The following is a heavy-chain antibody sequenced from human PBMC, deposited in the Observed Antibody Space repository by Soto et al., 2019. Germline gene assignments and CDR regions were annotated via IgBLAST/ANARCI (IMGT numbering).Heavy chain of an antibody. D-gene: IGHD6-6*01. CDR2: IYYCGST. J-gene: IGHJ5*02. Sequence: SETLSLTWTVSGDSISSYYWIWIRQPPGKGLEWIGYIYYCGSTNYNPSLKSPVTISVYTSTNQISLRLSSVTAADTAVYYCARTTKLQLTEYSRSSSWLVPWGQRTLVTV. CDR1: GDSISSYY. V-gene: IGHV4-59*01. CDR3: ARTTKLQLTEYSRSSSWLVP.